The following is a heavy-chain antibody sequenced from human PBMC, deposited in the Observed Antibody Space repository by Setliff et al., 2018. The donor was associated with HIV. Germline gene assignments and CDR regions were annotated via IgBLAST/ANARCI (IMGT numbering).Heavy chain of an antibody. CDR3: ARGGDYYGSGSYFNGRANSYYFMDV. V-gene: IGHV4-34*01. Sequence: SETLSLTCAVYGGSFSGYYWSWIRQPPGKGLEWTGEINHSGSTNYNPSLKSRVTISVDTSKSQFSLRLSSVTAADTAVYYCARGGDYYGSGSYFNGRANSYYFMDVWGKGTTVTVSS. J-gene: IGHJ6*03. D-gene: IGHD3-10*01. CDR2: INHSGST. CDR1: GGSFSGYY.